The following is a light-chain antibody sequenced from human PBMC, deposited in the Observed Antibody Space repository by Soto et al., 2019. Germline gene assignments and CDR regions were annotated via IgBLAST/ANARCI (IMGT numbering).Light chain of an antibody. V-gene: IGLV2-8*01. CDR3: TSYAGTDPLGVV. CDR1: SGDVGAFDY. J-gene: IGLJ2*01. CDR2: EVT. Sequence: QSVLTQPPSASGSPGQSVTISCTGTSGDVGAFDYVSWYQHHPGRALRLFIYEVTKRPSGVPGRFSGSKSGNTASLTVSGLQAEDEADYYCTSYAGTDPLGVVFGGGTKVTVL.